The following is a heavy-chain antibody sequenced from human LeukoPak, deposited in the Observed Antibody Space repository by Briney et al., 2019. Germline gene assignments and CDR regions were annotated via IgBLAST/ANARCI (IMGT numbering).Heavy chain of an antibody. CDR3: ARAVGYCSSTSCPD. D-gene: IGHD2-2*01. CDR2: INHSGST. J-gene: IGHJ4*02. V-gene: IGHV4-34*01. CDR1: GGSFSGYY. Sequence: SETLSLTCAVYGGSFSGYYWSWIRQPPGKGLEWIGEINHSGSTNYNPSLKSRVTISVDTSKNQFSLKLSSVTAADTAVYYCARAVGYCSSTSCPDWGQGTLVTVSS.